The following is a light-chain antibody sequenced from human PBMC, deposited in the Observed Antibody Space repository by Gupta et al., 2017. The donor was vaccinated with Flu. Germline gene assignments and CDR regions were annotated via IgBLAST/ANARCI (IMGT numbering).Light chain of an antibody. CDR3: QHYRHWPL. Sequence: SPATLSVSPGERVTRSCRASESVSTNLAWYQRKPGQPPRLLIYGACNRATGVPDRFTGSGSGTDFTLTSSSLQSEDSAVYDWQHYRHWPLFGQGTKLEIK. V-gene: IGKV3-15*01. J-gene: IGKJ2*01. CDR1: ESVSTN. CDR2: GAC.